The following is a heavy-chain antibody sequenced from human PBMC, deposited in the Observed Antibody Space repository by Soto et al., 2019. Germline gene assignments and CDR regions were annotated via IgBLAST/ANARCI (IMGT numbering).Heavy chain of an antibody. Sequence: QVQLVQSGAEVKKPGASVKVSCKASGYSFTSYGISWVRQAPGQGLEWMGWISAYNVNKKYAQKLQGRVTMTTDTSTSTAYMELRSMRSDDTAVDSCARDLGQQMVDYWGQGTLVTVSS. CDR1: GYSFTSYG. CDR3: ARDLGQQMVDY. V-gene: IGHV1-18*01. CDR2: ISAYNVNK. J-gene: IGHJ4*02. D-gene: IGHD6-13*01.